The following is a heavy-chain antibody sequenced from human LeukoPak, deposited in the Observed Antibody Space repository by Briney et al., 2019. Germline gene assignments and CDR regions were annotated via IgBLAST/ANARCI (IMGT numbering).Heavy chain of an antibody. CDR1: GFTFSNFW. Sequence: GGSLRLSCTASGFTFSNFWMGWVRQAPGKGLEWVANIKQDETEKFYLGSVKGRFTISRDNAKNSLYLQMNSLRAEDTAVYYCARDRRNYYYDSSGYYYEGTHFDYWGQGTLVTVSS. D-gene: IGHD3-22*01. V-gene: IGHV3-7*03. J-gene: IGHJ4*02. CDR3: ARDRRNYYYDSSGYYYEGTHFDY. CDR2: IKQDETEK.